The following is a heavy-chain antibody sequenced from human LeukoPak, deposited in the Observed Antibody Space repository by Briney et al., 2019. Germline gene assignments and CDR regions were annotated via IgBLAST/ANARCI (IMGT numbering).Heavy chain of an antibody. Sequence: GGSLRLSCAASGFTFDDYGMSWVRQAPGKGLEWVSGINWNGGSTGYADSVKGRFTISRENAKNSLYLQMNSLRAEDTALYHCARSYGSGSYYKHNDAFDIWGQGTMVTVSS. J-gene: IGHJ3*02. V-gene: IGHV3-20*01. CDR1: GFTFDDYG. CDR2: INWNGGST. CDR3: ARSYGSGSYYKHNDAFDI. D-gene: IGHD3-10*01.